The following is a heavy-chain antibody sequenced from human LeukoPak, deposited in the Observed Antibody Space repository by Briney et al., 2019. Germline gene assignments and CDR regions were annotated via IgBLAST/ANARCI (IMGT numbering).Heavy chain of an antibody. CDR1: GFTFSDNY. V-gene: IGHV3-11*01. D-gene: IGHD5-18*01. CDR3: ARGVSGYSYGSRFDY. CDR2: ISKSGGAI. J-gene: IGHJ4*02. Sequence: GGSLRLSCAASGFTFSDNYMTWIRQAPGKGLEWLSYISKSGGAIYYADSVKGRFTISRDNAKSSLYLQMNSLRAEDTAVYYCARGVSGYSYGSRFDYWGQGTLVTVSS.